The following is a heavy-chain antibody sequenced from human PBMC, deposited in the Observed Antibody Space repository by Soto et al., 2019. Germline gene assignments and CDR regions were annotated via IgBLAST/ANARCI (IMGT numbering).Heavy chain of an antibody. D-gene: IGHD2-2*02. CDR1: GGSFSGYY. J-gene: IGHJ4*02. Sequence: PSETLSLTCAVYGGSFSGYYWSWIRQPPGKGLEWIGEINHSGSTNYNPSLKSRVTISVDTSKNQFSLKLSSVTAADTAVYYCARWEIVVVPAAIHQSYFDYWGQGTLVTVSS. V-gene: IGHV4-34*01. CDR2: INHSGST. CDR3: ARWEIVVVPAAIHQSYFDY.